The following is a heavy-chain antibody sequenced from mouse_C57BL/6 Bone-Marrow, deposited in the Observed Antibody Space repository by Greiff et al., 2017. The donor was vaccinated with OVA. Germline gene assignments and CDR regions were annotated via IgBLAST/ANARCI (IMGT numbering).Heavy chain of an antibody. CDR2: FTMYSDAT. D-gene: IGHD1-1*01. J-gene: IGHJ4*01. CDR1: YFAFMASA. Sequence: LQQSGAELVRPGSSVKLSCKDSYFAFMASAMHWVKQRPGHGLEWIGSFTMYSDATEYSENFKGKATLTANTSSSTAYMELRSLTSEDSAVYFCARKAITTVVGGYVMDYWGQGTSVTVSS. CDR3: ARKAITTVVGGYVMDY. V-gene: IGHV1-49*01.